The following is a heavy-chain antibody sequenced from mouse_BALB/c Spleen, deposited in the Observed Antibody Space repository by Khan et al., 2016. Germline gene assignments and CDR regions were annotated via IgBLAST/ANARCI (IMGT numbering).Heavy chain of an antibody. CDR3: AREFVY. CDR1: GYTFTSYD. V-gene: IGHV1S56*01. J-gene: IGHJ3*01. Sequence: VELVESGPELVKPGTLVKISCKASGYTFTSYDINWVKQRPGQGLEWIGWIYPGDGTTKYHEKFKGKATLTADKSSRTAYMQLSSLTSETSAVYFCAREFVYWGQGTLVTVSA. CDR2: IYPGDGTT.